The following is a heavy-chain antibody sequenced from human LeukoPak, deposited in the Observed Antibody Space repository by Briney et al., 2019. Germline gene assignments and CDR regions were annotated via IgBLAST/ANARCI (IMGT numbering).Heavy chain of an antibody. V-gene: IGHV1-46*01. Sequence: GASVKVSCKASGYTFTSYYMHWVRQAPGQGLEWMGIINPSGGSTSYAQKFQGRVTMTRDTSTSTVYMELSSLRSEDTAVYYCARESSGILWFGDPQPGTLGDVWGQGTTVTVSS. J-gene: IGHJ6*02. CDR3: ARESSGILWFGDPQPGTLGDV. CDR2: INPSGGST. D-gene: IGHD3-10*01. CDR1: GYTFTSYY.